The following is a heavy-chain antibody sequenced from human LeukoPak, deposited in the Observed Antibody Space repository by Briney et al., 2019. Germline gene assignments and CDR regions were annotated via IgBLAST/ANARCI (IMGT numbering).Heavy chain of an antibody. Sequence: SETLSLTCTVSGGSISSSSYYWGWIRQPPGKGLEWIGYIYYSGSTYYNPSLKSRVTISVDTSKNQFSLKLSSVTAADTAVYYCARAGKYYYYGMDVWGQGTTVTVSS. CDR2: IYYSGST. V-gene: IGHV4-30-4*08. CDR3: ARAGKYYYYGMDV. CDR1: GGSISSSSYY. J-gene: IGHJ6*02.